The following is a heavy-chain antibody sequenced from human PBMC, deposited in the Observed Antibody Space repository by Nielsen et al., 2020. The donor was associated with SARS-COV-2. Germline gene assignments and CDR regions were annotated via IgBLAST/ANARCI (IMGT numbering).Heavy chain of an antibody. CDR1: GFTFSSYG. Sequence: GESLKISCAASGFTFSSYGMHWVRQAPGKGLEWVSYISSSGSTIYYADSVKGRFTISRDNAKNSLYLQMNSLRAEDTAVYYCARESLQLSAWGQGTLVTVSS. CDR3: ARESLQLSA. CDR2: ISSSGSTI. V-gene: IGHV3-48*04. D-gene: IGHD5-18*01. J-gene: IGHJ5*02.